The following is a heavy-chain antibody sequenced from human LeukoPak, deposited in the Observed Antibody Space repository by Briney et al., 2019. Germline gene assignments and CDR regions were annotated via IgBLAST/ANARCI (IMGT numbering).Heavy chain of an antibody. D-gene: IGHD4-17*01. V-gene: IGHV5-51*01. J-gene: IGHJ4*02. CDR2: IYPGDSDA. CDR3: AIDYGDYGAY. CDR1: GYSFTSYW. Sequence: GESLKISCKGSGYSFTSYWIGWVRQMPGKGLEWMAIIYPGDSDARYSPSFQGQVNISADKSISTAYLQWRSLKASDTAMYYCAIDYGDYGAYWGQGTLVTVSS.